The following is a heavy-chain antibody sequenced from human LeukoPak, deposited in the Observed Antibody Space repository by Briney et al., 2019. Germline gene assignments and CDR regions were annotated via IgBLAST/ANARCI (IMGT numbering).Heavy chain of an antibody. J-gene: IGHJ4*02. CDR3: ATYRSGGSSEDY. V-gene: IGHV4-38-2*02. CDR1: GYSISSGYY. Sequence: SETLSLTCTVSGYSISSGYYWGWIRQPPGKGLEWIGSIYHSGSTYYNPSLKSRVTISVDTPKNQFSLKLSSVTAADTAVYYCATYRSGGSSEDYWGQGTLVTVSS. D-gene: IGHD2-15*01. CDR2: IYHSGST.